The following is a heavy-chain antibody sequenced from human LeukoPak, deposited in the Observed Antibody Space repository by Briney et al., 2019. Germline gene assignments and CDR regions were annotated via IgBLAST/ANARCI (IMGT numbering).Heavy chain of an antibody. Sequence: GGSLRLSCAASGFTFSSHWMHWVRHAPGKGLVWVTRISSDGSSTSYADSVKGRFTISRDNAKNTLYLQMNSLRAEDTAVFYCAKESGTSEFDCWGQGTLVTVSS. J-gene: IGHJ4*02. CDR1: GFTFSSHW. V-gene: IGHV3-74*01. CDR3: AKESGTSEFDC. CDR2: ISSDGSST. D-gene: IGHD1-26*01.